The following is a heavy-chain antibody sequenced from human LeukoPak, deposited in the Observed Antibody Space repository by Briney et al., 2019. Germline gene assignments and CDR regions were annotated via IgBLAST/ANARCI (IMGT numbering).Heavy chain of an antibody. CDR2: ISYDGSNK. CDR1: GFTFSSYG. Sequence: GRSLRLSCAASGFTFSSYGMHWVRQAPGKGLEWVAVISYDGSNKYYADSVKGRFTISRDNSKNTLYLQMNSLRAEDTAVYYCARSVQWLLYWGQGTLVTVSS. CDR3: ARSVQWLLY. V-gene: IGHV3-30*03. D-gene: IGHD6-19*01. J-gene: IGHJ4*02.